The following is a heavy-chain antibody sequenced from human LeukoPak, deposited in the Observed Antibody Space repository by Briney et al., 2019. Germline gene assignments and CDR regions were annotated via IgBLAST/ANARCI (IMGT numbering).Heavy chain of an antibody. CDR3: ARDRLYDSSGYHDY. Sequence: GASVKVSCKASGYTFTSYGISWVRQAPGQGLEWMGWISAYNGNTNYAQKLQGRVTMTTDTSTSTAYMELRSLRSDDTAVYYCARDRLYDSSGYHDYWGQGTLVTVSS. V-gene: IGHV1-18*01. D-gene: IGHD3-22*01. CDR1: GYTFTSYG. J-gene: IGHJ4*02. CDR2: ISAYNGNT.